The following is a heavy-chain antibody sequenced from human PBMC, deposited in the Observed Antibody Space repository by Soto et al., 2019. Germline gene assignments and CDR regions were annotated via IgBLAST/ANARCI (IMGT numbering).Heavy chain of an antibody. CDR1: GVSVSSNSAA. D-gene: IGHD6-13*01. Sequence: QTLSLTCAISGVSVSSNSAAWNWIRQSPSRGLEWLGRTYYRSKWYNDYAVSVKSRITINPDTSKNQFSLQLNSVTPEDTAVYYCARGRIAAAGTHYYYGMDVWGQGTTVTVSS. V-gene: IGHV6-1*01. CDR3: ARGRIAAAGTHYYYGMDV. CDR2: TYYRSKWYN. J-gene: IGHJ6*02.